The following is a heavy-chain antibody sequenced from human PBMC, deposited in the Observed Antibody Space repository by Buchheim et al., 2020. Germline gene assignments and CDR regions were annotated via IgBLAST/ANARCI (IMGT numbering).Heavy chain of an antibody. Sequence: QLQLQESGPGLVKPSETLSLTCTVSGGSISSSSYYWGWIRQPPWKGLEWIGSIYYSGSTYYNPSLKSRVTISVDKSKNHFSLKLSSVTAAETAVYYCARHPSFSNYDFWSGYEPYYYYYYYMDVWGKGTT. CDR2: IYYSGST. J-gene: IGHJ6*03. CDR3: ARHPSFSNYDFWSGYEPYYYYYYYMDV. D-gene: IGHD3-3*01. CDR1: GGSISSSSYY. V-gene: IGHV4-39*01.